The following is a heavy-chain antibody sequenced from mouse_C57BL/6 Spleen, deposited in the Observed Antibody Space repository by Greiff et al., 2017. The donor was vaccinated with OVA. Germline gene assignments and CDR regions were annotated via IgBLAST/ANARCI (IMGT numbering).Heavy chain of an antibody. J-gene: IGHJ1*03. CDR1: GYTFTDYY. D-gene: IGHD1-1*01. Sequence: VQLQQSGPVLVKPGASVKMSCKASGYTFTDYYMNWVKQSHGQSLEWIGVINPYNGGTSYNQKFKGKATLTVDKSSSTAYMELNSLTSEDSAVYYCARAIATVVAPGYFDVWGTGTTVTVSS. V-gene: IGHV1-19*01. CDR2: INPYNGGT. CDR3: ARAIATVVAPGYFDV.